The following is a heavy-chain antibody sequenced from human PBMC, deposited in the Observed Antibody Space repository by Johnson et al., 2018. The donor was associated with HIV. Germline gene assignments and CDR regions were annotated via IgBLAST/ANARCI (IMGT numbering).Heavy chain of an antibody. V-gene: IGHV3-30-3*01. Sequence: QVQLVESGGGLVQPGGSLRLSCAASGFTFSSYAMHWVRQAPGKGLEWVAVISYDGSNKYYADSVKGRFTISRDNSKNTLYLQMNSLRAEDTAVYYCARVTNDAFDIWGQGTMVTVSS. J-gene: IGHJ3*02. CDR3: ARVTNDAFDI. CDR1: GFTFSSYA. CDR2: ISYDGSNK.